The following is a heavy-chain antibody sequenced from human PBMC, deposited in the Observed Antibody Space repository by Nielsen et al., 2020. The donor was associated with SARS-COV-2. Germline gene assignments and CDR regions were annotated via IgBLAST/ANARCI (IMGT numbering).Heavy chain of an antibody. J-gene: IGHJ4*02. CDR2: IYHSGST. V-gene: IGHV4-4*02. Sequence: SETLSLTCAVSGGSISSSNWFSWVRQSPGTGLEWIGEIYHSGSTNYNPSLKSRVTISLDTSKNQFSLKLTSVTAADTAVYYCARGSDEGLALWGQGTLVTVSS. CDR3: ARGSDEGLAL. CDR1: GGSISSSNW. D-gene: IGHD3-3*01.